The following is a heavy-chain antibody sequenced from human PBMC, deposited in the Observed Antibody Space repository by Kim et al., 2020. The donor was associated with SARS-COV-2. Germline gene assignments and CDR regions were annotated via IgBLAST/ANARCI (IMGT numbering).Heavy chain of an antibody. Sequence: SETLSLTCTVSGGSISSYYWSWIRQPPGKGLEWIGYIYYSGSTNYNPSLKSRVTISVDTSKNQFSLKLSSVTAADTAVYYCARLNMVRGVIITQTRNYYGMDVWGQGTTVTVSS. CDR3: ARLNMVRGVIITQTRNYYGMDV. J-gene: IGHJ6*02. V-gene: IGHV4-59*08. D-gene: IGHD3-10*01. CDR1: GGSISSYY. CDR2: IYYSGST.